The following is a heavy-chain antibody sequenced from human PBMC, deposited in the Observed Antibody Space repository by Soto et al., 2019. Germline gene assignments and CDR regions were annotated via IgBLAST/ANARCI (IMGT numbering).Heavy chain of an antibody. CDR2: ISAYNYNT. V-gene: IGHV1-18*01. CDR1: GYTFTSYG. Sequence: QVQLVQSGAEVKKPGASVKVSCKASGYTFTSYGLSWVRQAPGQGLEWMGRISAYNYNTNYAQKLQGRVTMTTDTSTSTAHRERRSLRADDTAVDYCARGGGALGHWFDPWGQGTLVTVSS. J-gene: IGHJ5*02. CDR3: ARGGGALGHWFDP. D-gene: IGHD3-16*01.